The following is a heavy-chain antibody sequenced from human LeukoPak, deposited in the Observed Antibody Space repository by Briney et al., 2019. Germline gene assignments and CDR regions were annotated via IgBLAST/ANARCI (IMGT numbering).Heavy chain of an antibody. V-gene: IGHV4-39*01. D-gene: IGHD1-1*01. J-gene: IGHJ4*02. CDR2: IYSSGNT. CDR3: ARHLSGTTMAHYFDH. CDR1: GASISSGRNY. Sequence: SETLSLTCTVSGASISSGRNYWGWIRQSPGKGLEWIASIYSSGNTYYNPSLQSGVSVSVDTSKNQFSVRLSSLTAADTAVYYCARHLSGTTMAHYFDHWGQGTVVTVSS.